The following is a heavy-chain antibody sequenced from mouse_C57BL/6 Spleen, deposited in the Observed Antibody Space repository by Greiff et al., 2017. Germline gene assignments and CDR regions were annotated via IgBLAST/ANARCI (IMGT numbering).Heavy chain of an antibody. CDR2: IYPGDGDT. J-gene: IGHJ1*03. V-gene: IGHV1-80*01. CDR3: ARERTFLYFVV. Sequence: VKLMESGAELVKPGASVKISCKASGDAFSSYWMNWVKQRPGKGLEWIGQIYPGDGDTNYNGKFKGKATLTADKSSCTAYMRLSSLTSEDYAVYFCARERTFLYFVVCGTWTTVTVSS. CDR1: GDAFSSYW.